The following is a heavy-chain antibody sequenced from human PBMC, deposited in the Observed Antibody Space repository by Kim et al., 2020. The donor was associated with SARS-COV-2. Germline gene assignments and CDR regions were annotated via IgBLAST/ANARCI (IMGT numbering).Heavy chain of an antibody. CDR2: INHSGST. D-gene: IGHD6-13*01. CDR3: ARGVSAGSSWYNNYYYYYGMDV. V-gene: IGHV4-34*01. J-gene: IGHJ6*02. CDR1: GGSFSGYY. Sequence: SETLSLTCAVYGGSFSGYYWSWIRQAPGKGLEWIGEINHSGSTNYNPSLKSRVTISVDTSKNQFSLKLSSVTAADTAVYYCARGVSAGSSWYNNYYYYYGMDVWGQGPTVTVSS.